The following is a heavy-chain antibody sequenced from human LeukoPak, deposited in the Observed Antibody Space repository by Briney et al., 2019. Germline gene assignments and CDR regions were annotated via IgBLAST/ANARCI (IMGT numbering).Heavy chain of an antibody. CDR2: INEDGSTT. J-gene: IGHJ4*02. CDR3: VRDLGGRSGH. D-gene: IGHD1-26*01. Sequence: GGSLRLSCAAPGFTFSSNWMHWVRQAPGKGLVWVSRINEDGSTTNYADSVKGRSTIFRDNAKNTLYLQMNSLRAEDTAVYYCVRDLGGRSGHWGQGTLVTVSS. CDR1: GFTFSSNW. V-gene: IGHV3-74*01.